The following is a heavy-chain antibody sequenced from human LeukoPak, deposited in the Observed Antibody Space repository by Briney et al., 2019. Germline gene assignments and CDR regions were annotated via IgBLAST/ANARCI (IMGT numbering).Heavy chain of an antibody. CDR1: GFTFSSYA. CDR3: AKDYPITIRGVGATPLDY. Sequence: GGSLRLSCAASGFTFSSYAMSWVRQAPGKGLEWVSAISGSGGSTYYADSVKGRFTISRDNSKNTLYLQMNSLRAEDTAVYYCAKDYPITIRGVGATPLDYWGQGTLVTVSS. J-gene: IGHJ4*02. D-gene: IGHD1-26*01. CDR2: ISGSGGST. V-gene: IGHV3-23*01.